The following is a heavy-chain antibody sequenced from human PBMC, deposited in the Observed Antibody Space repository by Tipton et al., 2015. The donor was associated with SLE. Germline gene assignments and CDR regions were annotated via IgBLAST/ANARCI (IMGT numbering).Heavy chain of an antibody. CDR2: MYYRGST. Sequence: TLSLTCTISGGSISSSDYYWGWIRQPPGKGLEWIGSMYYRGSTYYNPSLASRVTMSLDTSKNQFSLKLNSVTAADTAVYYCARQPLGGGYNYCFDSWGQGTLVSVSS. CDR1: GGSISSSDYY. V-gene: IGHV4-39*01. D-gene: IGHD5-24*01. CDR3: ARQPLGGGYNYCFDS. J-gene: IGHJ4*02.